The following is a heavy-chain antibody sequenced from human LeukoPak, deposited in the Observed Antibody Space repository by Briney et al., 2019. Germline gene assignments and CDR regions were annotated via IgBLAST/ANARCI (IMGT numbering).Heavy chain of an antibody. CDR2: MYPGDPDT. D-gene: IGHD2-2*02. J-gene: IGHJ4*02. CDR1: GYRFTNYW. CDR3: AIGGDSSTSCYRCFNY. V-gene: IGHV5-51*01. Sequence: GESLKISCQGSGYRFTNYWIGWVRQMPGKGLEWMGIMYPGDPDTRYSPSFQGQVTISADKSIGTAYLQWSSLKASDTAMYYCAIGGDSSTSCYRCFNYWGQGTLVTVSS.